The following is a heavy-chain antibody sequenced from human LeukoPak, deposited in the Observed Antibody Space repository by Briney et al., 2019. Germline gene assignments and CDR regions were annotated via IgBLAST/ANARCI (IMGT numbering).Heavy chain of an antibody. CDR3: ARLKCISTTCPSRYVMDV. Sequence: PSETLSLTCSVSGGSISSYYWSWIRQPLGKGLEYIGYIYYSGSTNYNPSLKSRVTISVDTSKDQFSLNLTSVTAADTAVYYCARLKCISTTCPSRYVMDVWGQGTTVTVSS. D-gene: IGHD2-2*01. CDR2: IYYSGST. V-gene: IGHV4-59*01. CDR1: GGSISSYY. J-gene: IGHJ6*02.